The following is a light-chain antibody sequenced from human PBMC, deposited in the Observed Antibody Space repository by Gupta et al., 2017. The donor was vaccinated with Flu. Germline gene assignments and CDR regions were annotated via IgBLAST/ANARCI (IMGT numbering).Light chain of an antibody. CDR3: QQYNNWPPIT. CDR2: GAS. CDR1: QSVSSN. Sequence: EIVMTQSPATLSVSPGERATLSCGASQSVSSNLAWYQQKPGQAPRLLIYGASTRATGIPARFSGSGSGTEFTLTISSRQSEDFAVYYCQQYNNWPPITFGPGTKVDIK. V-gene: IGKV3-15*01. J-gene: IGKJ3*01.